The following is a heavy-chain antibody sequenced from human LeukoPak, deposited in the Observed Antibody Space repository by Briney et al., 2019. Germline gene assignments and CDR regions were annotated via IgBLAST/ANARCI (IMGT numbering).Heavy chain of an antibody. CDR1: GYTFTSYD. D-gene: IGHD3-22*01. CDR2: MNPNSGNT. J-gene: IGHJ4*02. Sequence: GASVKVSCKASGYTFTSYDINWVRQATGQGLEWMGWMNPNSGNTGYAQKFQGRVTMTRNTSISTAYMELSSLRSEDTAVYYCARILTEDRDYYDSSGYDLINWGQGTLVTVSS. CDR3: ARILTEDRDYYDSSGYDLIN. V-gene: IGHV1-8*01.